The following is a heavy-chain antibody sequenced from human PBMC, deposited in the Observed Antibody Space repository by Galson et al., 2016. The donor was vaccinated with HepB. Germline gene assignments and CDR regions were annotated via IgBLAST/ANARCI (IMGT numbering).Heavy chain of an antibody. D-gene: IGHD4-17*01. CDR2: INPTGGST. CDR3: ARETDYGEDNAFDI. J-gene: IGHJ3*02. CDR1: GYTFTNYY. Sequence: SVKVSCKASGYTFTNYYMHWVRQAPGQCLEWMGIINPTGGSTSYAQKFQDRITMTRDTSTSTVYMELSSLRAEDTAVYYCARETDYGEDNAFDIWGQGTMVTVSS. V-gene: IGHV1-46*01.